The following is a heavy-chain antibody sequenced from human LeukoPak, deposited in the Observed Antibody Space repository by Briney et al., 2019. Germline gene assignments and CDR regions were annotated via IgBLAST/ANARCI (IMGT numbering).Heavy chain of an antibody. V-gene: IGHV3-30*03. CDR1: GFTVSSYS. CDR2: ISYDGSNK. D-gene: IGHD2-2*01. CDR3: ARGSCSSTSCQGYFQH. Sequence: GGSLRLSCAASGFTVSSYSMNWVRQAPGKGLEWVAVISYDGSNKYYADSVKGRFTISRDNSKNTLYLQMNSLRAEDTAVYYCARGSCSSTSCQGYFQHWGQGTLVTVSS. J-gene: IGHJ1*01.